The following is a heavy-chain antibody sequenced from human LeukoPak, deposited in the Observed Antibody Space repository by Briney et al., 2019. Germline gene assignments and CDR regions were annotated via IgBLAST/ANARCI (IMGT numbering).Heavy chain of an antibody. CDR1: GLTFSSYG. CDR2: IRYDGSNK. J-gene: IGHJ6*03. V-gene: IGHV3-30*02. Sequence: PGGSLRLSCAASGLTFSSYGMHWVRQAPGKGLEWVAFIRYDGSNKYYADSVKGRFTISRDNSKNTLYLQMNSLRAEDTAVYYCAKGLLEWLLSYMYVWGKGTTVTVSS. CDR3: AKGLLEWLLSYMYV. D-gene: IGHD3-3*01.